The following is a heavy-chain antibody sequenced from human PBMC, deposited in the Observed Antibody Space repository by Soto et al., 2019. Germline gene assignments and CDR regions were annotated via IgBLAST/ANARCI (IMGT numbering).Heavy chain of an antibody. CDR1: GDTFNFYS. J-gene: IGHJ4*02. V-gene: IGHV1-69*02. Sequence: QVQLVQSGAEVKRPGSSVKVSCKASGDTFNFYSINWVRQAPGVGLEWMGRVNPIVSMSNYAQKFQGRVTMTADKSTRTAYMELSSLRSEATAIYYCASSYGSGYRAFDYWGQGALVTVSS. D-gene: IGHD3-10*01. CDR2: VNPIVSMS. CDR3: ASSYGSGYRAFDY.